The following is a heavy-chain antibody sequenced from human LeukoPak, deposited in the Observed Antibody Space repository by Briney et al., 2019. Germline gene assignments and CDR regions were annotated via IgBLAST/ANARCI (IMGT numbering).Heavy chain of an antibody. J-gene: IGHJ3*02. CDR1: GFPFNNAW. V-gene: IGHV3-74*01. CDR3: AREGLACSGSSCYLAAFDN. CDR2: ISSDGSSI. D-gene: IGHD2-2*01. Sequence: GGSLRLSCAVSGFPFNNAWMSWVRQAPGKGPVWVSRISSDGSSIAYAESVRGRFTISRDNAKNSLYLQMNSLRAEDTAVYYCAREGLACSGSSCYLAAFDNWGQGTMVTVSS.